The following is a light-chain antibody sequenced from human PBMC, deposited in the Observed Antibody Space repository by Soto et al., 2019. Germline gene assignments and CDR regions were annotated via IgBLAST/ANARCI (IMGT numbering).Light chain of an antibody. V-gene: IGKV3-11*01. CDR3: QQHSDWVT. CDR2: DAS. J-gene: IGKJ4*01. Sequence: EIVLTQSPATLSLSPGERGTLSCRASQSVSTYLAWYQQKPGQAPRLLIYDASNRATGIPARFSGSGSGTDFTLTISYREPEDFAFYYCQQHSDWVTFGGGTKVEI. CDR1: QSVSTY.